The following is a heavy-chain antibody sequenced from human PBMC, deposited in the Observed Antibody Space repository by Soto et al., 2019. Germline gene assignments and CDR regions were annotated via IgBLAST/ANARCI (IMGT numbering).Heavy chain of an antibody. CDR2: IYYSGST. D-gene: IGHD6-13*01. Sequence: LSLTCTVSGGSISSYYWSWIRQPPGKGLEWIGYIYYSGSTNYNPSLKSRVTISVDTSKNQFSLKLSSVTAADTAVYYCARDQGAAAGIQGYNWFDPWGQGTLVTVSS. CDR1: GGSISSYY. CDR3: ARDQGAAAGIQGYNWFDP. J-gene: IGHJ5*02. V-gene: IGHV4-59*01.